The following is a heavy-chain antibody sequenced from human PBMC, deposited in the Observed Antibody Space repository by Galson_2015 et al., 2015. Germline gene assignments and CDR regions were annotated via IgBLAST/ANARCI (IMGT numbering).Heavy chain of an antibody. Sequence: LRLSCAASGFTFTSYAMSWVRQAPGKGLEWVSSFSGSGGSTYYADSVKGRFTISRDNSKNTLYLQMNSLRAEDTAVYYCAKGSSSWSGDAFDIWGQGTMVTVSS. V-gene: IGHV3-23*01. J-gene: IGHJ3*02. CDR1: GFTFTSYA. CDR3: AKGSSSWSGDAFDI. D-gene: IGHD6-13*01. CDR2: FSGSGGST.